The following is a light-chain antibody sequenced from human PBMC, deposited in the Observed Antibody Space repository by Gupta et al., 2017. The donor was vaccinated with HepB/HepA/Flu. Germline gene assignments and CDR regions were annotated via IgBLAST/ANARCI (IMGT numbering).Light chain of an antibody. CDR3: QQSNSIPLM. CDR2: AAS. J-gene: IGKJ1*01. Sequence: DIQMTQSPSSLSASVGDRVTITCRASQSINTHLNWYQQKPGKVPKLLISAASSVPIGVPSRFSGSGSGTDFTLTISSLQPDDFATYYCQQSNSIPLMFGHGTKVEIK. CDR1: QSINTH. V-gene: IGKV1-39*01.